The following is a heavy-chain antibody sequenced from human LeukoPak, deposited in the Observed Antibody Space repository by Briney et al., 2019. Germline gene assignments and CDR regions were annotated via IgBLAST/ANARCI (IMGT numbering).Heavy chain of an antibody. D-gene: IGHD2-2*02. J-gene: IGHJ6*03. CDR2: IYPGDSDT. V-gene: IGHV5-51*01. Sequence: GESLKISCKGSGYSFTSYWIGWVRQMPGKGLEWMGIIYPGDSDTRYSPSFQGQVTISADKSISTAYLQWSSLKASDTAMYYCARHIRGYCSSTSCYSNYMDVWGKGTTVTVSS. CDR3: ARHIRGYCSSTSCYSNYMDV. CDR1: GYSFTSYW.